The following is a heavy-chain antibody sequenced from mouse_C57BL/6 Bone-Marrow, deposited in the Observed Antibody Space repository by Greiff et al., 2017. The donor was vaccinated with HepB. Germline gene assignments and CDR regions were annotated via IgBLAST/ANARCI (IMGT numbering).Heavy chain of an antibody. CDR2: ISYDGSN. CDR3: AREGGYGNYYFDY. Sequence: EVKLLESGPGLVKPSQSLSLTCSVTGYSITSGYYWNWIRQFPGNKLEWMGYISYDGSNNYNPSLKNRISITRDTSKNQFLLKLNSVTTEDTATYYCAREGGYGNYYFDYWGQGTTLTVSS. D-gene: IGHD2-1*01. J-gene: IGHJ2*01. CDR1: GYSITSGYY. V-gene: IGHV3-6*01.